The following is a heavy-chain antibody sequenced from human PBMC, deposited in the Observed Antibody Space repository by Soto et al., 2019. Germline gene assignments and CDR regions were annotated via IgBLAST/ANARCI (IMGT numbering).Heavy chain of an antibody. Sequence: ASVKVSCKASGYTFTSYGISWVRQAPGQGLEWMGWISAYNGNTNYAQKLQGRVTMTTDTSTSTAYMELSSLRSEDTAVYYCARVGCTTRSRYSDYYHYYGTDVWGQGTTGTVCS. J-gene: IGHJ6*01. V-gene: IGHV1-18*01. CDR1: GYTFTSYG. CDR2: ISAYNGNT. D-gene: IGHD2-15*01. CDR3: ARVGCTTRSRYSDYYHYYGTDV.